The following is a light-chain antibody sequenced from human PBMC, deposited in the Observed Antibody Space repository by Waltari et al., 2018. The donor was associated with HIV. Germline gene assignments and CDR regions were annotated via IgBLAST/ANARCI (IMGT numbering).Light chain of an antibody. J-gene: IGLJ2*01. Sequence: SYVLPQPPSASVAPRQTARIPCVASKIVHWYQQKPGQAPVVVIYDDSDRPSGIPERFSGSNSGNTATLTISRVEAGDEADYYCQVWDSSSDLVVFGGGTKLTVL. CDR3: QVWDSSSDLVV. CDR1: KI. V-gene: IGLV3-21*02. CDR2: DDS.